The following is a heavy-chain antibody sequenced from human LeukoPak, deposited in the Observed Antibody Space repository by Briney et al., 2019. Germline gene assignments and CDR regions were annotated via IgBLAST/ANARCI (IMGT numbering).Heavy chain of an antibody. CDR3: ARRGALTLFGVTDVYYMDV. Sequence: PSETLSLTCAVYGGSFSGYYWSWIRQPPGKGLELIGEITHSGSTSYNPSLKGRVTISVDTSKNQFSLRLSSVTAADTAAHYCARRGALTLFGVTDVYYMDVWGKGTTVTVSS. D-gene: IGHD3-3*01. CDR2: ITHSGST. V-gene: IGHV4-34*01. CDR1: GGSFSGYY. J-gene: IGHJ6*03.